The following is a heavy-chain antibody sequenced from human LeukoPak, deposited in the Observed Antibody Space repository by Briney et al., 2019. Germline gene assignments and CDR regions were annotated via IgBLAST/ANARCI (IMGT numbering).Heavy chain of an antibody. CDR3: ARDIRRSDRVRGVPYYYYYYMDV. V-gene: IGHV3-30*02. Sequence: GGSLRLSCAASGFTFSSYGIHWVRQAPGKGLEWVTFIRSDGSNKYYADSVKGRFTISRDNSKNTLSLQMNSLRAEDTAVYYCARDIRRSDRVRGVPYYYYYYMDVWGKGTTVTISS. CDR2: IRSDGSNK. J-gene: IGHJ6*03. CDR1: GFTFSSYG. D-gene: IGHD3-10*01.